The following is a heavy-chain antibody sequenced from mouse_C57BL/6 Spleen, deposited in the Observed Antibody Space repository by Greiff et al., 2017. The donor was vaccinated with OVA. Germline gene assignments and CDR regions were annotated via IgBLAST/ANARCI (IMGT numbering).Heavy chain of an antibody. J-gene: IGHJ2*01. Sequence: VKLMESGAELVKPGASVKISCKASGYAFSSYWMNWVKQRPGKGLEWIGQIYPGDGDTNYNGKFKGKATLTADKSSSTAYMQLSSLTSEDSAVYFCARKKGYDDEVYYFDYWGQGTTLTVSS. D-gene: IGHD2-2*01. V-gene: IGHV1-80*01. CDR3: ARKKGYDDEVYYFDY. CDR2: IYPGDGDT. CDR1: GYAFSSYW.